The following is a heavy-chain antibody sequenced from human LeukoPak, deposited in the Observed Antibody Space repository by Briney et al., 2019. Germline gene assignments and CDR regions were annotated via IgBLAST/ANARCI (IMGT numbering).Heavy chain of an antibody. CDR2: ISSTGSTI. Sequence: GGSLRLSCAASGFTFSSYEMNWVRQAPGKGLEWVSYISSTGSTIYYADSVKGRFTISRDNAKNSLYLQMNSLRAEDTAVYYCARALNLLDPVTLDYWGQGTLVTVSS. V-gene: IGHV3-48*03. CDR1: GFTFSSYE. CDR3: ARALNLLDPVTLDY. J-gene: IGHJ4*02. D-gene: IGHD1-1*01.